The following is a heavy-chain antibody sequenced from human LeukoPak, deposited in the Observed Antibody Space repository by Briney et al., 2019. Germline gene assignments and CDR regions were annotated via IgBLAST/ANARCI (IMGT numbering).Heavy chain of an antibody. D-gene: IGHD2/OR15-2a*01. V-gene: IGHV1-69*05. CDR3: ARGLQPSKTFYSYYMDV. J-gene: IGHJ6*03. CDR1: GGTFSSYA. CDR2: IIPIFGTA. Sequence: SVKVSCKASGGTFSSYAISWVRQAPGQGLEWMGGIIPIFGTANYAQKFQGRVTITTDESTSTAYIELSSLRSEDTAVYYCARGLQPSKTFYSYYMDVWGKGTTVTVSS.